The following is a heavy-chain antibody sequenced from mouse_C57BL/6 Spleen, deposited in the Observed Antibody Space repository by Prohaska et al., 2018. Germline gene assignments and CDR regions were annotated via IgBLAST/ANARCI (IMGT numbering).Heavy chain of an antibody. J-gene: IGHJ1*03. V-gene: IGHV1-69*01. Sequence: QVQLQQPGAELVMPGASVKLSCKASGYTFTSYWMHWVKQRPGQGLEWIGEIDPSDSYTNYNQKFKGKATLTVDKSSSTAYMQLSSLTSEDSAVYYCARGGTTSTVVAHWYFDVWGTGTTVTVSS. CDR1: GYTFTSYW. D-gene: IGHD1-1*01. CDR3: ARGGTTSTVVAHWYFDV. CDR2: IDPSDSYT.